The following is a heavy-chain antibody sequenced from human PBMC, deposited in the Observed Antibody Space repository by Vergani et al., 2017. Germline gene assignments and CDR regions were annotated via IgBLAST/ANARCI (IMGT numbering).Heavy chain of an antibody. V-gene: IGHV1-69*01. CDR2: IIPIFGTA. Sequence: QVQLVQSGAEVKKPGSSVKVSCKASGGTFSSYAISWVRQAPGQGLEWMGGIIPIFGTANYAQKFQGRVTITADESTSTAYMELSSLRSDDTAVYYCASSFPSFNIVVVPAAPFDYWGQGTLVTVSS. CDR1: GGTFSSYA. D-gene: IGHD2-2*01. CDR3: ASSFPSFNIVVVPAAPFDY. J-gene: IGHJ4*02.